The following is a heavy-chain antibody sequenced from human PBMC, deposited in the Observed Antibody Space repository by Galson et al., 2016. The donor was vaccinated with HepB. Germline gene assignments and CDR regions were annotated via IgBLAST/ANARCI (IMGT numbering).Heavy chain of an antibody. Sequence: SLRLSCAASGFTVAANYMTWVRQAPGKGLEWVSLIFTGGSTYYAESVRGRFTISRDNSRNTVYLTMDALRAEDTAIYYCAKDVTLGLGSGWYDAAFDIWGQGTMVTVSS. CDR2: IFTGGST. J-gene: IGHJ3*02. V-gene: IGHV3-53*01. D-gene: IGHD6-19*01. CDR3: AKDVTLGLGSGWYDAAFDI. CDR1: GFTVAANY.